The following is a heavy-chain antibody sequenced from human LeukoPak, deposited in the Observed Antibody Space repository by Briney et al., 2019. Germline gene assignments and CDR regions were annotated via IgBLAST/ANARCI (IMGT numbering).Heavy chain of an antibody. V-gene: IGHV3-74*03. CDR3: ARNWNYYDQ. D-gene: IGHD1-1*01. J-gene: IGHJ4*02. CDR1: GFTFSKYW. CDR2: INSDGSDT. Sequence: GGSLRLSCAASGFTFSKYWMHWVRHAPGKGLVWVSRINSDGSDTTYADSVKGRFTISRDNAKNTLYLQMNSLRAEDTALYYCARNWNYYDQWGQGTLVTVSS.